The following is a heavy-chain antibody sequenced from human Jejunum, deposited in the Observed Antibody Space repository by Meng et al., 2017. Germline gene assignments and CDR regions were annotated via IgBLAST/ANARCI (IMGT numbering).Heavy chain of an antibody. V-gene: IGHV3-15*01. J-gene: IGHJ4*02. Sequence: GESLRLSCAAARVTVTNAWMSWVRQAPGKGREWVGRIKRKGDGGTIDYAAPGKGRFTISRDETKNTLDLQMNSLRTEDTAVYYGTNIKNPAYFNEWGKGTLVTVSS. CDR1: RVTVTNAW. D-gene: IGHD1-14*01. CDR2: IKRKGDGGTI. CDR3: TNIKNPAYFNE.